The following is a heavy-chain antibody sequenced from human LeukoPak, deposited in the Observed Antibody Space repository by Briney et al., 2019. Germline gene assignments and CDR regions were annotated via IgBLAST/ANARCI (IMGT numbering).Heavy chain of an antibody. CDR1: GFTFSSYN. CDR2: ISSSSSTM. V-gene: IGHV3-48*02. D-gene: IGHD3-16*01. CDR3: SAGGYL. J-gene: IGHJ5*02. Sequence: GGSLRLSCAVSGFTFSSYNMNWVRQAPGQGLEWVSYISSSSSTMYYTDSVKGRFTVSRDNAKNSLFLQMNSLRDEDTAVYYCSAGGYLWGQGTLVTVSS.